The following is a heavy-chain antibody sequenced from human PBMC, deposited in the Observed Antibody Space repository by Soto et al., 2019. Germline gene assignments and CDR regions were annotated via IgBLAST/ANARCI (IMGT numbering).Heavy chain of an antibody. CDR1: GFNFSSYA. CDR3: AKNENYGGNRPFDY. Sequence: PVGSLRLSCAASGFNFSSYAMNLVRQDPGMGLEWVSTISTSGTVTYYADSVKGRFTVSRDNSKNTLYLQMNSLRAEDTAVYYCAKNENYGGNRPFDYWGQGTLVTVSS. V-gene: IGHV3-23*01. J-gene: IGHJ4*02. D-gene: IGHD1-7*01. CDR2: ISTSGTVT.